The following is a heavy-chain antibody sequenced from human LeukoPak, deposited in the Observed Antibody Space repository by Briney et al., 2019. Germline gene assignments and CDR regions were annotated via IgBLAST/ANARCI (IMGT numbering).Heavy chain of an antibody. J-gene: IGHJ4*02. D-gene: IGHD6-19*01. CDR3: AKDDGYASGWYYFDY. CDR2: SSYGGDEE. Sequence: GGSLRLSCETSGFTFRTYGMYWVRQVPGKGLEWVAVSSYGGDEEFYGDSVKGRFTISRDNSKNTLYLQMNNLRADDTAVYYCAKDDGYASGWYYFDYWGQGTLVTVSS. CDR1: GFTFRTYG. V-gene: IGHV3-30*18.